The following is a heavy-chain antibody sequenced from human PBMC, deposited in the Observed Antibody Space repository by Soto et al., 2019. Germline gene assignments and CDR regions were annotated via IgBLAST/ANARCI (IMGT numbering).Heavy chain of an antibody. J-gene: IGHJ6*03. Sequence: KPSETLSLTCTVSGGSISSSSYYGGWIRQPPGMALEWIGEINHLGSINYNPSLKSRVTMSVDTSKNQFSLTLNSVTAADTATYYCARGGISHWAYFYYMDVWDRGTTVTVSS. CDR3: ARGGISHWAYFYYMDV. CDR2: INHLGSI. V-gene: IGHV4-39*07. CDR1: GGSISSSSYY. D-gene: IGHD2-21*01.